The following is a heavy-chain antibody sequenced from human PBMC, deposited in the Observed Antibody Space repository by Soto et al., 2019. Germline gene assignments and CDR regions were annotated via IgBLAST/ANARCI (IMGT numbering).Heavy chain of an antibody. CDR2: IYYSGST. CDR1: GGSISSSSFH. J-gene: IGHJ5*02. D-gene: IGHD6-13*01. Sequence: SETLSLTCTVSGGSISSSSFHWGWIRQPPGKGLEWIGSIYYSGSTYYSPSLKSRVTISVDTSKNQFSLKLSSVTAADTVVYYCARGEGAAGTDWWLAPWGKGTLVTVSS. CDR3: ARGEGAAGTDWWLAP. V-gene: IGHV4-39*01.